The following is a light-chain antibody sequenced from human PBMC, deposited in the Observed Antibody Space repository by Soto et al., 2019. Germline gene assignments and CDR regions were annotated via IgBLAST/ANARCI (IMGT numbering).Light chain of an antibody. Sequence: QSALTQSASVSGSPGQSITISCTGTSSDVGGYDYVSWYQQHPGKAPKLMIYDVTNRPSGVSNRFSGSKSGNTASLTISWLQAEDEADYYCISYASINTYVFGTGTKVTVL. J-gene: IGLJ1*01. V-gene: IGLV2-14*01. CDR3: ISYASINTYV. CDR2: DVT. CDR1: SSDVGGYDY.